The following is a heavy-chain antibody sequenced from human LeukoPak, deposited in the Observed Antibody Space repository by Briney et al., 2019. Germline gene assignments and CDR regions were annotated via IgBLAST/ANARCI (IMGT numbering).Heavy chain of an antibody. CDR1: GYSFTSYW. Sequence: GESLKISCKGSGYSFTSYWIGWVRQMPGKGLEWMGIIYPGDSDTRYSPSFQGQVTISADKSISTAYLQWSSLKASDTAMYYCARDQITMVRGVIARSTDYYHYYYMDVWGKGTTVTVSS. CDR2: IYPGDSDT. CDR3: ARDQITMVRGVIARSTDYYHYYYMDV. V-gene: IGHV5-51*01. J-gene: IGHJ6*03. D-gene: IGHD3-10*01.